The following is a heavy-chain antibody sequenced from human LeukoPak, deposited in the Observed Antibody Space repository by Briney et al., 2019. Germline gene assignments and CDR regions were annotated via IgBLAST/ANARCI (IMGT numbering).Heavy chain of an antibody. Sequence: PSETLSLTCTVSGGSVSSSSYYWGWIRQPPGKGLMWIGSIYYGGSTNYNPSLKSRATMSLDTSKNQFSLKLSSLTAADTAVYYCARVAYYDSSGFHPGFDYWGQGTLVTVSS. CDR1: GGSVSSSSYY. CDR3: ARVAYYDSSGFHPGFDY. CDR2: IYYGGST. V-gene: IGHV4-39*01. D-gene: IGHD3-22*01. J-gene: IGHJ4*02.